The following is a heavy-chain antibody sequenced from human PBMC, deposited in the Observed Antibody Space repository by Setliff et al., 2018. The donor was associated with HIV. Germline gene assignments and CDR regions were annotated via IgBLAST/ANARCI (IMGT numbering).Heavy chain of an antibody. CDR2: IQSGGIM. CDR1: GLTLSNSA. CDR3: AKLDHYDYSGSWARKVAIDF. V-gene: IGHV3-23*01. Sequence: GGSLRLSCAASGLTLSNSAMTWVRQRPGRGLEWVSLIQSGGIMYYADSVKGRFTISRDNSNNTLSLQMSSLRAEDTALYYCAKLDHYDYSGSWARKVAIDFWGRGTMVTVSS. J-gene: IGHJ3*01. D-gene: IGHD3-22*01.